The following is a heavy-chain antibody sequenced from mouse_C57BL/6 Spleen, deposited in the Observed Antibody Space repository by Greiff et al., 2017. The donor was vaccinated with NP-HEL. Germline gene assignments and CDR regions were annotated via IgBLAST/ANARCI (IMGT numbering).Heavy chain of an antibody. J-gene: IGHJ4*01. D-gene: IGHD2-3*01. CDR3: ARDGYSPYYYAMDY. CDR1: GFTFSDYG. CDR2: ISSGSSTI. Sequence: EVQGVESGGGLVKPGGSLKLSCAASGFTFSDYGMHWVRQAPEKGLEWVAYISSGSSTIYYADTVKGRFTISRDNAKNTLFLQMTSLRSEDTAMYYCARDGYSPYYYAMDYWGQGTSVTVSS. V-gene: IGHV5-17*01.